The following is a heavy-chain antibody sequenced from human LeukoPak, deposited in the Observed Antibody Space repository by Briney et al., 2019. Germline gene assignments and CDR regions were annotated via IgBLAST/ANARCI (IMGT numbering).Heavy chain of an antibody. D-gene: IGHD2-15*01. Sequence: GGSLRLSCSASGFTVSYNYMSWVRQAPGKGLEWVSSIYTTGTTYYAESVKGRLTISRDSSKTTVFLQMNGQRAEDTAVYYCAAQDTFFDSWGQGTLVTVSS. CDR2: IYTTGTT. V-gene: IGHV3-53*01. J-gene: IGHJ4*02. CDR1: GFTVSYNY. CDR3: AAQDTFFDS.